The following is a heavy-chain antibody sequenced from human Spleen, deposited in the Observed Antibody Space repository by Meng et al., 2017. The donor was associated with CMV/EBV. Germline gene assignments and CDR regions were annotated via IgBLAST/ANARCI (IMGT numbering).Heavy chain of an antibody. Sequence: GESLKISCAASGFTFSSYDMHWVRQAPGKGLEWVSTIDNDGDTYYSGSVKGRFTISREDVNNALYLQMNSLRAGDTAVYYCARNTTGWHYYYYGRDVWGQGTTVTVSS. CDR2: IDNDGDT. CDR3: ARNTTGWHYYYYGRDV. D-gene: IGHD4-11*01. CDR1: GFTFSSYD. V-gene: IGHV3-13*01. J-gene: IGHJ6*02.